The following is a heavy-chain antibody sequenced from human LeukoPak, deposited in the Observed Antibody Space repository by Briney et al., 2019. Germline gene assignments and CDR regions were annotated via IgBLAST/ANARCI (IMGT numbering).Heavy chain of an antibody. Sequence: SETLSLTCTVSGGSISIYYWSWIRQPPGKGLEWIGYIYYSGSTNYNPSLKSRVTISVDTSKNQFSLKLSSVTAADTAVYYCARMRYSSGWYAYWGQGTLVTVSS. J-gene: IGHJ4*02. D-gene: IGHD6-19*01. CDR1: GGSISIYY. CDR2: IYYSGST. CDR3: ARMRYSSGWYAY. V-gene: IGHV4-59*08.